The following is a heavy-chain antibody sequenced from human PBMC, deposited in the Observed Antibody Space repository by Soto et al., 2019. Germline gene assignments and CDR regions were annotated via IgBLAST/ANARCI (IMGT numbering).Heavy chain of an antibody. D-gene: IGHD3-22*01. CDR2: IKQDGAEK. J-gene: IGHJ4*02. CDR3: AMERGCVTNLRYFNSPTCPEDY. Sequence: EVQLVESGGGLVQPGGSLRLSCAASGFTFSNYWMTWVRQAPGKGLEWVANIKQDGAEKYYLDSVKRRFTISRDNAKNSLYLQMNSLRTEDTAVYYCAMERGCVTNLRYFNSPTCPEDYCGQGALVTGSS. V-gene: IGHV3-7*04. CDR1: GFTFSNYW.